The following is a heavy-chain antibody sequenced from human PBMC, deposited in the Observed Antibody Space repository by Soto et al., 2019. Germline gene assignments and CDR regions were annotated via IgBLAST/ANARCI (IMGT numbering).Heavy chain of an antibody. CDR2: IYYSGST. CDR1: GGSISSGYYY. D-gene: IGHD3-10*01. J-gene: IGHJ4*02. Sequence: SETLSLTCPVSGGSISSGYYYWSWIRQPPGKGLEWIGYIYYSGSTYYNPSLKSRVTISVDTSKNQFSLKLSSVTAADTAVYYCARWWFGEFFDYWGQGTLVTVS. V-gene: IGHV4-30-4*01. CDR3: ARWWFGEFFDY.